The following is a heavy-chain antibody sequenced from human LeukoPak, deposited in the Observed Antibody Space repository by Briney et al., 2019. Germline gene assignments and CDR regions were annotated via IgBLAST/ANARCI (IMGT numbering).Heavy chain of an antibody. V-gene: IGHV3-7*03. D-gene: IGHD3-3*01. J-gene: IGHJ4*02. CDR3: ARALSA. Sequence: KGLEWVANIKGDETEKYYVDSVKGRFTISRDNAKNSVFLQMNSLRVEDTAIYYCARALSAWGQGTLVTVSS. CDR2: IKGDETEK.